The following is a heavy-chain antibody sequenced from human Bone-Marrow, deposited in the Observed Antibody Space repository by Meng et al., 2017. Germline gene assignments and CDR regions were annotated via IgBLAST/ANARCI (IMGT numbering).Heavy chain of an antibody. CDR3: AKGKGVFDDFWRGFRGMDV. J-gene: IGHJ6*02. D-gene: IGHD3-3*01. Sequence: GGSLRLSCAASGFTFSSYWMHWVRQAPGKGLVWVSRINSDGSSTSYADSVKGRFTISRDNAKNTLYLQMNSLRAEDTAVYYCAKGKGVFDDFWRGFRGMDVWAKGPRSPSP. CDR2: INSDGSST. V-gene: IGHV3-74*01. CDR1: GFTFSSYW.